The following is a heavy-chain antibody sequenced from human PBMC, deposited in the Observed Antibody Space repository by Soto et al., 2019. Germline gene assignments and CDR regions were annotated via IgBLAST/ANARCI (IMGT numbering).Heavy chain of an antibody. J-gene: IGHJ2*01. CDR2: ISWNSGSI. CDR1: GFTFDDYA. V-gene: IGHV3-9*01. CDR3: AKSCRGGDCYRNWYFDL. D-gene: IGHD2-21*02. Sequence: DVQLVESGGGLVQPGRSLRLSCAASGFTFDDYAMHWVRQAPGKGLEWVSGISWNSGSIGYADSVKGRFTISRDNAKNSLYLQMNSLRAEDTALYYCAKSCRGGDCYRNWYFDLWGRGTLVTVSS.